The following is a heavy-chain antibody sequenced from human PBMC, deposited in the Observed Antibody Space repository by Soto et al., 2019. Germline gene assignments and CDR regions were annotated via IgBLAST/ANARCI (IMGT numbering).Heavy chain of an antibody. V-gene: IGHV3-23*01. Sequence: GESLRLSCAASGFTFSSYAMSWVRQALGKGLEWVSAISGSGGSTYYADSVKGRFTISRDNSKNTLYLQMNSLRAEDTAVYYCAKTAPLYYYYYMDVWGKGTTVTVSS. J-gene: IGHJ6*03. CDR3: AKTAPLYYYYYMDV. CDR1: GFTFSSYA. CDR2: ISGSGGST.